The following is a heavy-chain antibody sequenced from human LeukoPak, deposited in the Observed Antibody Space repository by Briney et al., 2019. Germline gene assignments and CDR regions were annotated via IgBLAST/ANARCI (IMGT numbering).Heavy chain of an antibody. CDR3: ARGRREGSGWLGWFDP. CDR2: INHSGST. Sequence: SETLSLTCAVYGGSFGGHYWSWIRQPPGKGLEWIGEINHSGSTNYNPSLKSRVTISTDTPKNQFSLKLTSVTAADTAVYFCARGRREGSGWLGWFDPWGQGTQVTVSS. D-gene: IGHD6-19*01. CDR1: GGSFGGHY. J-gene: IGHJ5*02. V-gene: IGHV4-34*01.